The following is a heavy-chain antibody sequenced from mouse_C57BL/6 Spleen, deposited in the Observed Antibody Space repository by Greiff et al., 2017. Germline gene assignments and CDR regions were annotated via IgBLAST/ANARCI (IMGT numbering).Heavy chain of an antibody. CDR3: SREDCTETDYCDY. V-gene: IGHV1-53*01. J-gene: IGHJ2*01. CDR2: INPSNGGT. D-gene: IGHD6-1*01. CDR1: GYTFTSYW. Sequence: VKLQQPGTELVKPGASVKLSCKASGYTFTSYWMHWVKQRPVQGLEWIGNINPSNGGTNYNEKFQSKATLTVDKSSSTAYMQLSSLTSEDSAVYYGSREDCTETDYCDYWGQGTTLTVSS.